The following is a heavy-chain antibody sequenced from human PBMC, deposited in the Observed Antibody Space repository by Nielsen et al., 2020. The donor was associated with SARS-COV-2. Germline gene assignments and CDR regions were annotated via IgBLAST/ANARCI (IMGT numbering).Heavy chain of an antibody. Sequence: GSLRLSCSISGGSMNFFYWSWIRQAPGKGLEWIAYIYNSAKTMYNSSPTSRVTMTVDTSKNQLSLRLTSVTAADTAVYYCARGRAPLRDGVQGFLVTVS. V-gene: IGHV4-59*01. CDR2: IYNSAKT. D-gene: IGHD5-24*01. J-gene: IGHJ4*02. CDR1: GGSMNFFY. CDR3: ARGRAPLRD.